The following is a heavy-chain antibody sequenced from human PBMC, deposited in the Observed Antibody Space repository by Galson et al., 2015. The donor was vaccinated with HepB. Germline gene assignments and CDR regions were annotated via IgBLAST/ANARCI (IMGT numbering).Heavy chain of an antibody. J-gene: IGHJ6*02. CDR3: ALARDPNPTYYSSVNYGMDV. Sequence: SVKVSCKASGGTFSKYAITWVRQASGQGLEWMGGIIPFFGTPIYAQRFQGRVTITADESTTTAHMELSSLRSDDTAVFYCALARDPNPTYYSSVNYGMDVWGQGTTVTVSS. CDR1: GGTFSKYA. V-gene: IGHV1-69*13. D-gene: IGHD2-2*01. CDR2: IIPFFGTP.